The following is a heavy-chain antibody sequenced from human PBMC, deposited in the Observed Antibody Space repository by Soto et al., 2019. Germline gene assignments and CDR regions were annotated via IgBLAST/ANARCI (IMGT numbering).Heavy chain of an antibody. V-gene: IGHV6-1*01. CDR1: GDSVSSYSAA. CDR3: VRDRYSSSGWFDP. J-gene: IGHJ5*02. D-gene: IGHD3-10*01. CDR2: TYYRSRFFS. Sequence: SQTLSLTCAISGDSVSSYSAAWNWIRQSPAGGLEWLGRTYYRSRFFSDYAESVKSRIIINPDTSKNQFSLQLKSVTPEDTAVYYCVRDRYSSSGWFDPWGQGTPVTVSS.